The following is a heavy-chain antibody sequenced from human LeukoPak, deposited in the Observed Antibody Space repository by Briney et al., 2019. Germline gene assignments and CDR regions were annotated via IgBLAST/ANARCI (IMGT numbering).Heavy chain of an antibody. V-gene: IGHV4-34*01. CDR2: INHSGST. Sequence: SETLSLTCAVYGGSFSGYYWSWIRQPPGKGLEWIGEINHSGSTNYNPSLKSRVTISVDTSKNQFSLKLSSVTAADTAVYYCAREFSYSSLDYWGQGTLVTVSS. CDR3: AREFSYSSLDY. J-gene: IGHJ4*02. CDR1: GGSFSGYY. D-gene: IGHD6-13*01.